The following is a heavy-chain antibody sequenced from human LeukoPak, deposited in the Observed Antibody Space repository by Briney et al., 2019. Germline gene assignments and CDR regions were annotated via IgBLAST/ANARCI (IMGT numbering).Heavy chain of an antibody. D-gene: IGHD6-19*01. V-gene: IGHV4-31*03. J-gene: IGHJ4*02. Sequence: SQTLSLTCTVSGGSISSGDFYWSWIRQHPGKGLEWIGYIYYSGTTYYSPSLKSRVTISLDTTKNQFSLKLSSVTAADTAVYYCARALGTGWSQKEWGQGTRVTVSS. CDR3: ARALGTGWSQKE. CDR2: IYYSGTT. CDR1: GGSISSGDFY.